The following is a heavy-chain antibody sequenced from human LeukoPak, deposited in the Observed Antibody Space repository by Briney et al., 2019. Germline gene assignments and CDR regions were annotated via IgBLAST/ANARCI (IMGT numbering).Heavy chain of an antibody. CDR3: ARGEYSSSWSGYYYYYMDV. V-gene: IGHV1-8*03. CDR1: GYTFTSYD. CDR2: MNPNSGNT. D-gene: IGHD6-13*01. Sequence: ASVKVSCKASGYTFTSYDINWVRQATGQGLEWMGWMNPNSGNTGYAQKFQGRVTITRNTSISTAYMELSSLRSEDTAVYYCARGEYSSSWSGYYYYYMDVWGKGTTVTVSS. J-gene: IGHJ6*03.